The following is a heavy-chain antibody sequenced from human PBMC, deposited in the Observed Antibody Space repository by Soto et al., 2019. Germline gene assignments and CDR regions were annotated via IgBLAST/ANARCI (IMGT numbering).Heavy chain of an antibody. CDR1: GYTFTSYY. Sequence: XSVKVSCKASGYTFTSYYMHWVRQAPGQGLEWMGIINPSGGSTSYAQKFQGRVTMTRDTSTSTVYMELSSLRSEDTAVYYCARVMATRTFDYWGQGTLVTVSS. CDR2: INPSGGST. V-gene: IGHV1-46*01. J-gene: IGHJ4*02. D-gene: IGHD5-12*01. CDR3: ARVMATRTFDY.